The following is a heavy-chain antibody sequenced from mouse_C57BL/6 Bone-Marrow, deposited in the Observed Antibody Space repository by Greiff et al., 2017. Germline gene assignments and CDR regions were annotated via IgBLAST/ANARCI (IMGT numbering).Heavy chain of an antibody. V-gene: IGHV1-69*01. CDR3: AREDLGIYYGSSRFAY. CDR2: IDPSDSYT. J-gene: IGHJ3*01. CDR1: GYTFTSYW. D-gene: IGHD1-1*01. Sequence: VQLQQPGAELVMPGASVKLSCKASGYTFTSYWMHWVKQRPGQGLEWIGEIDPSDSYTNYNQKFKGKSTLTVDKSSSTAYMQLSSLTSEDSAVYYYAREDLGIYYGSSRFAYWGQGTLVTVSA.